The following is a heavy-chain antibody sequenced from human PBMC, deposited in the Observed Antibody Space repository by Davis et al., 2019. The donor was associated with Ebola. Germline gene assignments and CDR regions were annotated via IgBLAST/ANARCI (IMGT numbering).Heavy chain of an antibody. CDR1: GFTFSSYA. D-gene: IGHD7-27*01. V-gene: IGHV3-23*01. CDR2: IIGSGGRT. J-gene: IGHJ5*02. Sequence: PRGSLRLSCAASGFTFSSYAMSCVRQAPGKGLEWVSAIIGSGGRTSYADSVKGRFTISRDNSKNTLYLQMNSLRAEDTAVYYCARAIHNWGGSLSWGQGTLVTVSS. CDR3: ARAIHNWGGSLS.